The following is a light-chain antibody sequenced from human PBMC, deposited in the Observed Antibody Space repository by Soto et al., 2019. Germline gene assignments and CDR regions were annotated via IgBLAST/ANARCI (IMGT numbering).Light chain of an antibody. CDR1: QSVSSS. CDR2: GAS. J-gene: IGKJ1*01. CDR3: QQYNNWWT. V-gene: IGKV3-15*01. Sequence: EIVMTQSPATLSVSPGERVTLSCTASQSVSSSLAWYQQKPGQAPRLLIYGASTRATGIPARFSGSGSETEIIITISRLPAEDVDDYYRQQYNNWWTFGQGTKVEIK.